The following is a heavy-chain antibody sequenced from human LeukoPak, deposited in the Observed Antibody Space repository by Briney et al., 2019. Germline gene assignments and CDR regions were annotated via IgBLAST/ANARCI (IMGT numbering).Heavy chain of an antibody. Sequence: PGGSLRLSCAASGFTFRNYAMTWVRQAPGKGLDWVALIGARDGRTYYADPVKGRFTISRDNFKNTLYLQMNSLRAEVTAIYYCAKGLYDYALDVWGQGTAVTVSS. J-gene: IGHJ6*02. CDR1: GFTFRNYA. CDR2: IGARDGRT. V-gene: IGHV3-23*01. CDR3: AKGLYDYALDV.